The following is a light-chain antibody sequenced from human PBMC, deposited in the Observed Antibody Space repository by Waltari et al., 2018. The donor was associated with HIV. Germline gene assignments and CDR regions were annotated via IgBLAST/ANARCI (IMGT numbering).Light chain of an antibody. CDR2: EVD. CDR1: GTDVGFYNS. J-gene: IGLJ2*01. V-gene: IGLV2-14*03. Sequence: SDVTQPASVSGFPGQSITVSCTGAGTDVGFYNSISWYQQQPGKVPKLLLYEVDSRASGVSSRFSGSKSGNTASLTISGLHLDDEGVYYCASYTAKDTVLFGGGTTVTVL. CDR3: ASYTAKDTVL.